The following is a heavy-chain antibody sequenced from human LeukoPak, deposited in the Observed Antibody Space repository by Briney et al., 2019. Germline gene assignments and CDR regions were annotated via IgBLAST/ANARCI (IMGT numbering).Heavy chain of an antibody. CDR1: GYTLTELS. J-gene: IGHJ4*02. Sequence: ASVKASCKVSGYTLTELSMHWVRQAPGKGLEWMGGFDPEDGETIYAQKFQGRVTVTEDTSTDTAYMELSSLRSEDTAVYYCATDQYYFDYWGQGTLVTVSS. CDR2: FDPEDGET. CDR3: ATDQYYFDY. V-gene: IGHV1-24*01.